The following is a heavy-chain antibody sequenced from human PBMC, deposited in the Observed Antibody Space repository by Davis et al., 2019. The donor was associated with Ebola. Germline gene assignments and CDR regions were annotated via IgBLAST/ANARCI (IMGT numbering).Heavy chain of an antibody. CDR2: VIDSGIT. CDR1: GGSFSGYY. D-gene: IGHD6-19*01. CDR3: ARTTRGSGWFLDY. Sequence: SETLSLTCAVYGGSFSGYYWSWVRRSPGKGLEWIGEVIDSGITNYNPSLKSRVSVSVDRSKNQFSLKLTSVTAADTAVYYCARTTRGSGWFLDYWGQGTLVTVSS. V-gene: IGHV4-34*12. J-gene: IGHJ4*02.